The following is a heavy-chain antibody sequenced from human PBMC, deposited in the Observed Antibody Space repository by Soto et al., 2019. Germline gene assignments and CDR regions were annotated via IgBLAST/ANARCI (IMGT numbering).Heavy chain of an antibody. CDR1: GGSISSYY. CDR3: ARYYFDNGGYSNWFDP. CDR2: IYYSGST. J-gene: IGHJ5*02. V-gene: IGHV4-59*01. Sequence: PSETLSLTCTVSGGSISSYYWSWIRQPPGKGLEWIGYIYYSGSTNYNPSLKSRVTISVDTSKNQFSLKLSSVTAADTAVYYCARYYFDNGGYSNWFDPWGQGTMVTVS. D-gene: IGHD3-22*01.